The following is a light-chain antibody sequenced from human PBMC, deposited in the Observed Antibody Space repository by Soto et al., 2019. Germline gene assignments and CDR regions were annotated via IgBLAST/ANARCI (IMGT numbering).Light chain of an antibody. J-gene: IGKJ1*01. CDR3: QQYGSSPWT. V-gene: IGKV3-20*01. Sequence: EVVLTQSPGTLSLSPGERATLSCRPSQSVSSNYLAWCQQKPGQAPRLLIYGASSRATGIPDRFSGSGSGTDFTLTISRLEPEDFAVYYCQQYGSSPWTFGQGTKVEIK. CDR1: QSVSSNY. CDR2: GAS.